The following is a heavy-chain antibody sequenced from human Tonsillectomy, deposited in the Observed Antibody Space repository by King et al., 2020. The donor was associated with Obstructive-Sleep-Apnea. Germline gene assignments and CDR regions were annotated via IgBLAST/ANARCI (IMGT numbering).Heavy chain of an antibody. V-gene: IGHV3-30*02. D-gene: IGHD2-21*02. Sequence: VQLVESGGGVVQPGGSLRLSCAASDFTFSSYGMHWVRQHPGKGLEWVAFIRSDGSYKTYADSVKGRFTISRDNSKNTLYLQMNSLRPEDTAVYYCAKDRRDRLLSNDAFDVWGHGTTVTVSS. J-gene: IGHJ3*01. CDR3: AKDRRDRLLSNDAFDV. CDR2: IRSDGSYK. CDR1: DFTFSSYG.